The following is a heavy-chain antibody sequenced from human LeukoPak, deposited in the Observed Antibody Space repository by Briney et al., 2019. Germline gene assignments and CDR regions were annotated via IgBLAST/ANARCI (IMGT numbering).Heavy chain of an antibody. CDR3: ASGNEYSSSLGFDY. D-gene: IGHD6-6*01. V-gene: IGHV4-31*03. J-gene: IGHJ4*02. CDR1: GGSISSGGYY. CDR2: IYYSGST. Sequence: SQTLSLTGTVSGGSISSGGYYWSWIRQHPGKGLEWIGYIYYSGSTYYNPSLKSRVTISVDTSKNQFSLKLSSVTAADTAVYYCASGNEYSSSLGFDYWGQGTLVTVSS.